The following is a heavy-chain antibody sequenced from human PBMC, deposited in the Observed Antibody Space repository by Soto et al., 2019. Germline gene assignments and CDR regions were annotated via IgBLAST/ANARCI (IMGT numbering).Heavy chain of an antibody. Sequence: PGESLKISCKGSGYRFANSWIGWVRQMPGKGLEWMGIIYPADSDTRYSPSFQGQVTISADKSTSTAYLQWNSLKASDIAMYYCATLAARFTSSLDFWGQGTLVTVSS. CDR2: IYPADSDT. V-gene: IGHV5-51*01. CDR3: ATLAARFTSSLDF. CDR1: GYRFANSW. D-gene: IGHD2-2*01. J-gene: IGHJ4*02.